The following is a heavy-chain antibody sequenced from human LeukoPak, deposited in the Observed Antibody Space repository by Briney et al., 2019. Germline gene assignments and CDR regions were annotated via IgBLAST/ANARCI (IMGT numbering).Heavy chain of an antibody. CDR2: IYTSGST. J-gene: IGHJ3*02. D-gene: IGHD2-15*01. V-gene: IGHV4-61*02. CDR3: ASDRIEVDAFDI. Sequence: SETLSLTCTVSGGSISSGSYFWSWIRQPAGKGLEWIGRIYTSGSTNYNPSLKSRVTISVDTSKDQFSLKLSSVTAADTAVYYCASDRIEVDAFDIWGQGTMVTVSS. CDR1: GGSISSGSYF.